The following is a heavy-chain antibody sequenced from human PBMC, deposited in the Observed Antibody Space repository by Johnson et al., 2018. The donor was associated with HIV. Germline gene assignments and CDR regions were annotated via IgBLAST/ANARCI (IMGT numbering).Heavy chain of an antibody. D-gene: IGHD2-2*01. CDR2: ISSSGSPI. Sequence: MLLVESGGGVVQPGRSLRLSCAASGFTFSSSWMHWVCQAPGKGLEWISYISSSGSPIYYADSVKGRFTLSRDNAKNSLFLQMHSLRVEDTAIYYCARVGYQLHDAFDLWGQGTMVTVSS. J-gene: IGHJ3*01. V-gene: IGHV3-48*04. CDR3: ARVGYQLHDAFDL. CDR1: GFTFSSSW.